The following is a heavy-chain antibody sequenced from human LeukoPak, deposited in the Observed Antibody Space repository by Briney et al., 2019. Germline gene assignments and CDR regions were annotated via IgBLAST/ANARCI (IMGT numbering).Heavy chain of an antibody. D-gene: IGHD3-22*01. V-gene: IGHV3-9*03. CDR1: GFTFDDYA. J-gene: IGHJ4*02. Sequence: GGSLRLSCAASGFTFDDYAMHRVRQAPGKGLEWVSGISWNSGSIGYADSVKGRFTISRDSAKNSLYLQMNSLKAEDMALYYCAKALGPYYYDSSGYLDYWGQGTLVTVSS. CDR2: ISWNSGSI. CDR3: AKALGPYYYDSSGYLDY.